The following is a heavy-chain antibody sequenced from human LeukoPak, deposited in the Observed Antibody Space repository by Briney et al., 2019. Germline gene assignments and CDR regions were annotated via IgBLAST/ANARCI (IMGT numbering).Heavy chain of an antibody. CDR3: ARVYSGTSYYTSYDY. CDR2: IYHSGTT. V-gene: IGHV4-38-2*02. CDR1: GYSISSGYY. J-gene: IGHJ4*02. Sequence: SETLSLTCTVSGYSISSGYYWAWIRQPPGKGLEWIGSIYHSGTTSYNPSLKSRLTISVDTSKNQFSLRLSSVTAADTAVYYCARVYSGTSYYTSYDYWGQGTLVTVSS. D-gene: IGHD1-26*01.